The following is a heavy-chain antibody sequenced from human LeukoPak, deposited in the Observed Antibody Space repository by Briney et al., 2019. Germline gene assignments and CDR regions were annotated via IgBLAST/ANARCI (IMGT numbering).Heavy chain of an antibody. CDR2: IYYSGST. V-gene: IGHV4-30-4*08. CDR1: GGSISSGDYY. J-gene: IGHJ6*03. CDR3: ASSMGSGRYSGSIYYYYYYMDV. D-gene: IGHD3-10*01. Sequence: MPSQTLSLTCTVSGGSISSGDYYWSWIRQPPGKGLEWIGYIYYSGSTYYNPSLKSRVTISVDTSKNQFSLKLSSVTAADTAVYYCASSMGSGRYSGSIYYYYYYMDVWGKGTTVTVSS.